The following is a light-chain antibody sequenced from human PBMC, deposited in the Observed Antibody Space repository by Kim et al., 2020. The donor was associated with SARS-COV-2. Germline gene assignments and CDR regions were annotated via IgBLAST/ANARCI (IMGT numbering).Light chain of an antibody. CDR3: QVWDTKTVL. J-gene: IGLJ2*01. CDR2: REN. CDR1: IVDRR. V-gene: IGLV3-9*02. Sequence: SVGPGQTDRISWDGEIVDRRVNWYQQKPGQAPDLLIYRENNRPSWVPQRFSGSQSGNTATLTISGVLAGDEAHYFCQVWDTKTVLFGGGTQLTVL.